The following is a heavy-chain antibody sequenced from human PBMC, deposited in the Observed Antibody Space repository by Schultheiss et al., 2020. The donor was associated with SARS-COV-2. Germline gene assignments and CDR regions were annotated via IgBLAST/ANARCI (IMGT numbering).Heavy chain of an antibody. CDR1: GGSISNYY. CDR3: ARAGIKFGGVIVNNYYFDY. V-gene: IGHV4-59*01. J-gene: IGHJ4*02. Sequence: SETLSLTCSVSGGSISNYYWSWIRQPPGKGLEWIGHIYRSGSTDYNPSLKSRVTISVDTSKNQFSLKLSSVTAADTAVYYCARAGIKFGGVIVNNYYFDYWGQGTLVTVSS. CDR2: IYRSGST. D-gene: IGHD3-16*02.